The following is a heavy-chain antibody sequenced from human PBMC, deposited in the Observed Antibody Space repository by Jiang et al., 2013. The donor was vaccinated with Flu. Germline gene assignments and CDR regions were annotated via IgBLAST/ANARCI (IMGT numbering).Heavy chain of an antibody. J-gene: IGHJ4*02. V-gene: IGHV4-59*01. Sequence: TLSLTCTVSGGSINNYYWSWIRQSPGKGLEWIGYISYTGSTNYNPSLKSRVTMSVDTSKKQFSLKLSSVTAADTAVYYCARENGYSTGWFYYWGQGTLVTVSS. D-gene: IGHD6-19*01. CDR2: ISYTGST. CDR1: GGSINNYY. CDR3: ARENGYSTGWFYY.